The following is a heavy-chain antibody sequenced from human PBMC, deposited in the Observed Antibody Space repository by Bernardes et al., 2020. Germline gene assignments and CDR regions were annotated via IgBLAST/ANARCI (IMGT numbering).Heavy chain of an antibody. D-gene: IGHD3-22*01. J-gene: IGHJ4*02. Sequence: GGSLRLSCAASGFTFDDYTMHWVRQAPGKGLEWVSLISWDGGSTYYADSVKGRFTISRDNSKNSLYLQMNSLRTEDTALYYCAKDIQNDSSGYYHGYFDYWGQGTLVTVSS. CDR1: GFTFDDYT. CDR3: AKDIQNDSSGYYHGYFDY. V-gene: IGHV3-43*01. CDR2: ISWDGGST.